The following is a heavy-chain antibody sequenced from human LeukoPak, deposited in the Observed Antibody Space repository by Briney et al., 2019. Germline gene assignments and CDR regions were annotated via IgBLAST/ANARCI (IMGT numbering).Heavy chain of an antibody. V-gene: IGHV3-21*01. CDR3: ARGPQFSGPGWFDP. Sequence: GGSLRLSCAASGFTFSGYVMTWVRQAPGKGLECVSSITFSSSHIYYADSVKGRFTISRDNTKDSLYLQMNSLRAKDTAIYYCARGPQFSGPGWFDPWGQGTLVTVSS. CDR2: ITFSSSHI. D-gene: IGHD3-10*01. J-gene: IGHJ5*02. CDR1: GFTFSGYV.